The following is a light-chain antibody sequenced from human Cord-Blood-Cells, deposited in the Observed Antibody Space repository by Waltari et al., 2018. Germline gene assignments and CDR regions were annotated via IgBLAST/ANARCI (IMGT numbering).Light chain of an antibody. J-gene: IGLJ3*02. CDR1: SRDVGSYNL. CDR2: EGS. V-gene: IGLV2-23*01. Sequence: QSALTQPASVSGSPGQPITISCTGTSRDVGSYNLVSVNQQHPGKAPKLMIYEGSKRPSGVSNRFAGSKSGNTASLTISVLQAEDEADYYCCSYAGSSTWVFGGGTKLTVL. CDR3: CSYAGSSTWV.